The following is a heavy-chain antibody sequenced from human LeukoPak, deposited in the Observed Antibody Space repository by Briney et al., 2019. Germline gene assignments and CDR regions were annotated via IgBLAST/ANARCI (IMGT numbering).Heavy chain of an antibody. V-gene: IGHV3-23*01. D-gene: IGHD1-26*01. CDR2: ISGGGASR. Sequence: GGSLRLSCAASGFTFSNYAMNWVRQAPGKGLEWVSGISGGGASRDYADSVKGRFTISRDNSKNTVLLQMDSLRAEDAAIYYCTKRSGVYSDNSGFFDYWGQGSLVTVSS. CDR1: GFTFSNYA. J-gene: IGHJ4*02. CDR3: TKRSGVYSDNSGFFDY.